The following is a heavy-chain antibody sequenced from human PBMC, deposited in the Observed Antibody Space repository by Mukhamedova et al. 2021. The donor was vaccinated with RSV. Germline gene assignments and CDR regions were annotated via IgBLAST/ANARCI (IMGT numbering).Heavy chain of an antibody. CDR2: ISGSGGST. J-gene: IGHJ4*02. Sequence: QSTWGGLEWVSAISGSGGSTYYADSVKGRFTISRDNSKNTLYLQMNSLRAEDTAVYYCAKVMEGYPRRAYYFDYWGQGTLVTVSS. V-gene: IGHV3-23*01. D-gene: IGHD2-15*01. CDR3: AKVMEGYPRRAYYFDY.